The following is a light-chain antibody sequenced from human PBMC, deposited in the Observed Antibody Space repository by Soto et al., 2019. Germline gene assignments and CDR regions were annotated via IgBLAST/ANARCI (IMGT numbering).Light chain of an antibody. Sequence: QSVLTQPPSASGTPGQRVTMSCSGSSSNIGSNTVNWYQQLPGTAPKLLIYTNNQRPSGVPDRFSRSKSGTSASLAISGLQSEDEANYYCATWDDSLNVIFGGGTKLTVL. CDR2: TNN. V-gene: IGLV1-44*01. CDR1: SSNIGSNT. CDR3: ATWDDSLNVI. J-gene: IGLJ2*01.